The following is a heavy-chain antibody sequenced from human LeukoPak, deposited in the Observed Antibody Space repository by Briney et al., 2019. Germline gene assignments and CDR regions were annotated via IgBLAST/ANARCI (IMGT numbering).Heavy chain of an antibody. D-gene: IGHD2-15*01. J-gene: IGHJ3*02. CDR3: ARASEVVGSSERSAFDI. Sequence: ASVKVSCKASGYTFTSYYMHWVRQAPGQGLEWMGIINPSGGSTSYAQKFQGRVTMTRDTSTSTVYMELSSLRSEDTAVYYCARASEVVGSSERSAFDIWGQGTMVTVSS. CDR1: GYTFTSYY. CDR2: INPSGGST. V-gene: IGHV1-46*01.